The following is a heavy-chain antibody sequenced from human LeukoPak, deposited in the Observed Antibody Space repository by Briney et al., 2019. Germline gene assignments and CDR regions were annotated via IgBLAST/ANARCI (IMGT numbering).Heavy chain of an antibody. CDR3: AREAYGIAAAGTGFDY. J-gene: IGHJ4*02. Sequence: PSRTLSLTCTVSGGSISSGGYYWSWIRQPPGKGLEWIGYIYHSGSTYYNPSLKSRVTISVDRSKNQFSLKLSSVTAADTAVYYCAREAYGIAAAGTGFDYWGQGTLVTVSS. D-gene: IGHD6-13*01. CDR2: IYHSGST. CDR1: GGSISSGGYY. V-gene: IGHV4-30-2*01.